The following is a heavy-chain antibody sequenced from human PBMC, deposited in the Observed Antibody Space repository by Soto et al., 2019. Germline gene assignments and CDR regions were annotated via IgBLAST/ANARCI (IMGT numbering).Heavy chain of an antibody. CDR2: ISSSSNSI. J-gene: IGHJ4*02. Sequence: GGSLRLSCAASKFTFNSYTMNWVRQAPGKGLEWVSSISSSSNSIYYADSVKGRFTISRDNSKNTLYLQMDSLRAEFTAVYYCARGVTVGVTGPDYWGQGKLVTVSS. V-gene: IGHV3-21*04. CDR1: KFTFNSYT. D-gene: IGHD1-20*01. CDR3: ARGVTVGVTGPDY.